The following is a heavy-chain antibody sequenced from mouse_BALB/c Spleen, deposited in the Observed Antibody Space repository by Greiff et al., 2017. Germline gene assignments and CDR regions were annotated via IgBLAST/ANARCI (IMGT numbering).Heavy chain of an antibody. Sequence: EVQLVESGGGLVKPGGSLKLSCAASGFTFSDYYMYWVRQTPEKRLEWVATISDGGSYTYYPDSVKGRFTISRDNAKNNLYLQMSSLKSEDTALYYCARPRYGNYAFAYWGQGTLVTVSA. V-gene: IGHV5-4*02. CDR2: ISDGGSYT. D-gene: IGHD2-10*02. CDR3: ARPRYGNYAFAY. CDR1: GFTFSDYY. J-gene: IGHJ3*01.